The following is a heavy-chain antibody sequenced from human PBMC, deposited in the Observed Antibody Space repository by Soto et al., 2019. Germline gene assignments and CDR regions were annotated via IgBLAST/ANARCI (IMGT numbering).Heavy chain of an antibody. Sequence: SETLSLTCTVSGGSVSSGSYYWSWIRQPPGKGLEWIGYIYYSGSTNYNPSLKSRVTISVDTSKNQFSLKLSSVTAADTAVYYCARAIYVVDRWGQRTTVTVSS. J-gene: IGHJ6*02. CDR2: IYYSGST. CDR1: GGSVSSGSYY. V-gene: IGHV4-61*01. CDR3: ARAIYVVDR.